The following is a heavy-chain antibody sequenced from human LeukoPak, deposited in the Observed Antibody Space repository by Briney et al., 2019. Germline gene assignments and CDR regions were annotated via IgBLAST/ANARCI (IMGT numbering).Heavy chain of an antibody. V-gene: IGHV3-7*01. CDR1: GFTFSSYW. J-gene: IGHJ4*02. CDR3: ARLRYQLLYYFDY. CDR2: IKQDGSEK. Sequence: GSLRLSCAASGFTFSSYWMSWVRQAPGKGLEWVANIKQDGSEKYYVDSVKGRFTISRDNAKNSLYLQMNSLRAEDTAVYYCARLRYQLLYYFDYWGQGTLVTVSS. D-gene: IGHD2-2*02.